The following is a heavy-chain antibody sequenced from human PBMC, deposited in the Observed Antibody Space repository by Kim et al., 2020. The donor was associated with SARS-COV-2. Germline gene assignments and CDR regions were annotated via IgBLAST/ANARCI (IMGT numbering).Heavy chain of an antibody. J-gene: IGHJ6*02. CDR1: GYTFTSYD. CDR2: MNPNSGNT. D-gene: IGHD3-9*01. Sequence: ASVKVSCKASGYTFTSYDINWVRQATGQGLEWMGWMNPNSGNTGYAQKFQGRVTMTRNTSISTAYMELSSLRSEDTAVYYCAIPYYDILTGTGRGYYYYGMDVWGQGTTVTVSS. V-gene: IGHV1-8*01. CDR3: AIPYYDILTGTGRGYYYYGMDV.